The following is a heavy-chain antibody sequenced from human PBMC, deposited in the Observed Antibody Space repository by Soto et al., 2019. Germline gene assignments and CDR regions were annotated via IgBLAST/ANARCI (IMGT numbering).Heavy chain of an antibody. J-gene: IGHJ6*02. CDR1: GFTFSTYD. Sequence: QPGGSLRLSCAASGFTFSTYDMHWVRQVPGKGLEWVSAIGSAHDPYYLGSVKGRFSISRENAKNSLYLQMSSLTTGDTAVYYCARAYLGRLPRRADYYYALDVWGQGTTVTVSS. D-gene: IGHD1-26*01. CDR3: ARAYLGRLPRRADYYYALDV. CDR2: IGSAHDP. V-gene: IGHV3-13*05.